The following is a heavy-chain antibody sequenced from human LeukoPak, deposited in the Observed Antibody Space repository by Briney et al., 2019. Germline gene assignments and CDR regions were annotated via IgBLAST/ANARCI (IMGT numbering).Heavy chain of an antibody. V-gene: IGHV4-4*07. J-gene: IGHJ3*02. CDR2: IYTSGST. CDR1: GGSISSYY. CDR3: AKTLGYCSSTSCYPDAFDI. Sequence: SETLSLTCTVSGGSISSYYWSWIRQPPGKGLEWIGRIYTSGSTNYNPSLKSRVTMSVDTSKNQFSLKLSSVTAADTAVYYCAKTLGYCSSTSCYPDAFDIWGQGTMVTVSS. D-gene: IGHD2-2*01.